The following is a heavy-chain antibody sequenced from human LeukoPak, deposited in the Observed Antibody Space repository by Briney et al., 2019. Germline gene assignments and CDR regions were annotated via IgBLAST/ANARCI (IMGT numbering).Heavy chain of an antibody. CDR2: ISGNSGSI. D-gene: IGHD6-6*01. CDR3: AKDTHGARLCGARLGGFDD. J-gene: IGHJ4*02. V-gene: IGHV3-9*01. Sequence: PGGSLRLSCAASGFSFDDYAMRWVRQAPGKGLEWVSGISGNSGSIGYADSVNALFTISGDNSKYPLYLQMSSLKAEDTALDYCAKDTHGARLCGARLGGFDDWGQGTLVTVSS. CDR1: GFSFDDYA.